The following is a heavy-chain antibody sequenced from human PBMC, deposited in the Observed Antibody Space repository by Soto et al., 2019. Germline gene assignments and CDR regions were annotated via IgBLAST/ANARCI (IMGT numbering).Heavy chain of an antibody. CDR3: AGVGVVAAKLTYYYDGMDV. Sequence: QVQLVQSGAEVKKPGSSVKVSCKASGGTFSSYAISWVRQAPGQGLEWMGGILPIFGTANYAQKFQGRVTSTADESTSTAYMELSSLRSEDTAVYYCAGVGVVAAKLTYYYDGMDVLGQGTTVTVSS. J-gene: IGHJ6*02. D-gene: IGHD2-15*01. V-gene: IGHV1-69*01. CDR1: GGTFSSYA. CDR2: ILPIFGTA.